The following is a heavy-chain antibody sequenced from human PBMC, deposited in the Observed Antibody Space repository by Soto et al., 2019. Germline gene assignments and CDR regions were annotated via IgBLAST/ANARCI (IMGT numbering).Heavy chain of an antibody. CDR3: AHRLLRTVFGVVTTTASYFAF. D-gene: IGHD3-3*01. CDR1: VVSLSTSGVG. J-gene: IGHJ4*02. CDR2: IYWDDAK. V-gene: IGHV2-5*02. Sequence: QITVNESGPTVVKPAETLTLTCTFSVVSLSTSGVGGGGIRQSPAKAAVWLAFIYWDDAKRYSASLKRRLTITKATSKNQVLLTMASVDPADKATYYGAHRLLRTVFGVVTTTASYFAFWGKGTPVVVS.